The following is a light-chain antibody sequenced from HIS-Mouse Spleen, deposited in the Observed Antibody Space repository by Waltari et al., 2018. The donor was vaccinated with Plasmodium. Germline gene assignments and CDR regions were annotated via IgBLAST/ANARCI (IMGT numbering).Light chain of an antibody. CDR1: ALPNTS. CDR2: EDS. Sequence: SYELTQPPSVSVSPGQTASITCSGAALPNTSAYWYQQKSGQAPVLAIYEDSKRPSGIPERFSGSSSGTMATLTISGAQVEDEADYYCYSTDSSGNHRVFGGGTKLTVL. J-gene: IGLJ3*02. CDR3: YSTDSSGNHRV. V-gene: IGLV3-10*01.